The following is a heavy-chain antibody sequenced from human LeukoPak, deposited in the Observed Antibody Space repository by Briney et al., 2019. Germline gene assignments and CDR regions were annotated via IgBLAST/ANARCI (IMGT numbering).Heavy chain of an antibody. CDR1: GGSISSYY. V-gene: IGHV4-59*13. Sequence: SETLSLTCTVSGGSISSYYWSWIRQPPGKGLVWIGYIHYSGSTNYSPSLKSRVTISVDTSKNQFSLNLTSVTAADSAVYYCARVSWFPGTSCYYMDVWGKGTTVTVSS. J-gene: IGHJ6*03. CDR3: ARVSWFPGTSCYYMDV. CDR2: IHYSGST. D-gene: IGHD1-1*01.